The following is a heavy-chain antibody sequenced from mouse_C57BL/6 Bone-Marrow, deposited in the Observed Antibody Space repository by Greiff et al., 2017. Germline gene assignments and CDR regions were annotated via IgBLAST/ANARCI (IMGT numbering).Heavy chain of an antibody. CDR1: GFTFSDYG. Sequence: EVQLQESGGGLVKPGGSLKLSCAASGFTFSDYGMHWVRQAPEKGLEWVAYISSGSSTIYYADTVKGRFTITRDNAKNTLFLQMTSLRSEDTAVYYCARRAKGGFGYWGQGTRVTVTA. J-gene: IGHJ3*01. V-gene: IGHV5-17*01. CDR3: ARRAKGGFGY. CDR2: ISSGSSTI.